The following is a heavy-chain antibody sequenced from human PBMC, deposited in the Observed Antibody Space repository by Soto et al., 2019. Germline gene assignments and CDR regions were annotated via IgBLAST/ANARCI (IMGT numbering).Heavy chain of an antibody. CDR3: LADLPGVRRNWGSNY. CDR2: IKTNDEGGTM. D-gene: IGHD7-27*01. V-gene: IGHV3-15*07. CDR1: GLTLSHAW. Sequence: EVQLVESGGGFVEPGGSLRLSCVGSGLTLSHAWMTWVRQAPGKGLEWVGRIKTNDEGGTMEYAAPVKGRFSVSRDDSHKHFYMHISSLHSEDTVMYYCLADLPGVRRNWGSNYGGQGIMVTVSS. J-gene: IGHJ4*02.